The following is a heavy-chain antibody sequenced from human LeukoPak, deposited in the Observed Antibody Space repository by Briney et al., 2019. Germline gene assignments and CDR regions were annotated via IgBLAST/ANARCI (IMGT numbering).Heavy chain of an antibody. CDR2: IRSKAYGGTT. D-gene: IGHD6-19*01. V-gene: IGHV3-49*04. CDR3: TRDYSSGWPRDAFDI. CDR1: GFTFGDYA. Sequence: GGSPRLSCTASGFTFGDYAMSWVRQAPGKGLEWVGFIRSKAYGGTTEYAASVKGRFTISRDDSKSIAYLQMNSLKTEDTAVYYCTRDYSSGWPRDAFDIWGQGTMVTVSS. J-gene: IGHJ3*02.